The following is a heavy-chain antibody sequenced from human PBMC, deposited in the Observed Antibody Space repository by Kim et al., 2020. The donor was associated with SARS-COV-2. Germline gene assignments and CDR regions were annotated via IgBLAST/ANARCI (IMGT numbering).Heavy chain of an antibody. CDR2: IWYDGSNK. CDR1: GFTFSSYG. CDR3: ARDYHDYVWGSYLSWYFDY. J-gene: IGHJ4*02. V-gene: IGHV3-33*01. D-gene: IGHD3-16*02. Sequence: GWSLRLSCAASGFTFSSYGMHWVRQAPGKGLEWVAVIWYDGSNKYYADSVKGRFTISRDNSKNTLYLQMNSLRAEDTAVYYCARDYHDYVWGSYLSWYFDYWGQGTLVTVSS.